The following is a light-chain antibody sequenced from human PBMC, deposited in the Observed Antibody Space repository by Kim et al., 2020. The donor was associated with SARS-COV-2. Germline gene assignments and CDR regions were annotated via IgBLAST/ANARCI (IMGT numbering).Light chain of an antibody. J-gene: IGKJ4*01. CDR3: HQYAYSPLT. CDR1: HSVGNNY. Sequence: ELVLTQSPGTLSLSPGEGATLSCRASHSVGNNYLAWYQHIPGQAPRLLIYNAASMDTGIPDRFRGSGSGTDFTLTINRLEPDDFAVYYCHQYAYSPLTFGGGTKVEIK. V-gene: IGKV3-20*01. CDR2: NAA.